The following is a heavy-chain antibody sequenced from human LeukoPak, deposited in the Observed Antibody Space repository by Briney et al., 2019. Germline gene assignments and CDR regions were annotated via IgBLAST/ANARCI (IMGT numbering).Heavy chain of an antibody. CDR3: ATWAYHYDILTGYYKPPYYYYYMDV. Sequence: ASVKVSCKASGYTFTSYGISWVRQAPGQGLEWMGWISAYNGNTNYAQKLQGRVTMTTDTSTSTAYMELRSLRSDDMAVYYCATWAYHYDILTGYYKPPYYYYYMDVWGKGTTVTVSS. CDR2: ISAYNGNT. D-gene: IGHD3-9*01. J-gene: IGHJ6*03. CDR1: GYTFTSYG. V-gene: IGHV1-18*03.